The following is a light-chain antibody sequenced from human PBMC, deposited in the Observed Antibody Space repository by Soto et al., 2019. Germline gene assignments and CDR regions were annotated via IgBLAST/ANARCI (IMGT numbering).Light chain of an antibody. CDR1: QTIMTY. CDR3: QQSYNSPQT. J-gene: IGKJ1*01. V-gene: IGKV1-39*01. Sequence: DIQMTQSPSSLSASVGDEVTITCRASQTIMTYLNWYQLKPGKPPRLLIYAASSLQSGVPSRFSGSGSGTDFTLTISSLQPEDFATYSCQQSYNSPQTFVRGTTVEIK. CDR2: AAS.